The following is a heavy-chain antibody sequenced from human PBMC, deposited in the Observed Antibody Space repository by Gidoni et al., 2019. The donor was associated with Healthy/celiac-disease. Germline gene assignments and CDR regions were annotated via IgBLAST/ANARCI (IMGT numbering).Heavy chain of an antibody. J-gene: IGHJ6*02. Sequence: EVQLVESGGGLVKPGGSLRLSCAASGFTFSSYSMNWVRRAPGKGLEWVSSISSSSSYIYYADSVKGRFTISRDNAKNSLYLQMNSLRAEDTAVYYCARKLGGSYYYYGMDVWGQGTTVTVSS. CDR3: ARKLGGSYYYYGMDV. D-gene: IGHD7-27*01. CDR2: ISSSSSYI. V-gene: IGHV3-21*01. CDR1: GFTFSSYS.